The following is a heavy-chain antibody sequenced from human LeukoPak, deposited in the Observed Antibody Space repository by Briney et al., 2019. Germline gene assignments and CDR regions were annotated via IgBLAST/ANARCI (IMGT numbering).Heavy chain of an antibody. D-gene: IGHD4-23*01. J-gene: IGHJ4*02. CDR2: IIPIFGTA. CDR1: GGTFSSYA. Sequence: SVKVSCKASGGTFSSYAISWVRQAPGQGLEWMGGIIPIFGTANYAQKFQGRVTITADESTSTAYMELSSLRSEDTAVYYCAKETDYGGNSGDYWGQGTLVTVSS. CDR3: AKETDYGGNSGDY. V-gene: IGHV1-69*01.